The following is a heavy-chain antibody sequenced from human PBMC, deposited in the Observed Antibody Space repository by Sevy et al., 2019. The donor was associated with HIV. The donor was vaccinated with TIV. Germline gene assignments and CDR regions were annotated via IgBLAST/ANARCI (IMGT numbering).Heavy chain of an antibody. CDR3: AKMKLELREGWFDP. Sequence: GGSLRLSCAASGFTFSSYAMSWVRQAPGKGLEWVSAISGSGGSTYYADSVKGRFTNSRDNSKNKLYLQMNSLRAEDTAVYYCAKMKLELREGWFDPWGQGTLVTVSS. CDR1: GFTFSSYA. V-gene: IGHV3-23*01. J-gene: IGHJ5*02. CDR2: ISGSGGST. D-gene: IGHD1-7*01.